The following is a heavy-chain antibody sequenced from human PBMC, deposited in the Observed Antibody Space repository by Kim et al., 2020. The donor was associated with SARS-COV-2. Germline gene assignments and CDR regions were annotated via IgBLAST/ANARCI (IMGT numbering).Heavy chain of an antibody. V-gene: IGHV5-51*01. D-gene: IGHD2-2*01. CDR2: IYPGDSDT. CDR3: ARRTTPSWPRGAFDI. J-gene: IGHJ3*02. Sequence: GESLKISCKGSGYSFTSYWIGWVRQMPGKGLEWMGIIYPGDSDTRYSPSFQGQVTISADKSISTAYLQWSSLKASDTAMYYCARRTTPSWPRGAFDIWGQGTMVTVSS. CDR1: GYSFTSYW.